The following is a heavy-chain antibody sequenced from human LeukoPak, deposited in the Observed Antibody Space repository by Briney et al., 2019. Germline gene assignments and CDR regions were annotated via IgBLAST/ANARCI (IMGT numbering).Heavy chain of an antibody. CDR1: GYSINSGYY. D-gene: IGHD1-26*01. J-gene: IGHJ4*02. V-gene: IGHV4-38-2*01. Sequence: PSETLSLTCAVSGYSINSGYYWGWIRQPPGKGLEWIGSMDHSGYTYYNPSLKSRVTISVDTSQNHFFLKLTSVTAADTAVYYCARGGLRWDLVDGAIFEYWGQGFLVTVSS. CDR2: MDHSGYT. CDR3: ARGGLRWDLVDGAIFEY.